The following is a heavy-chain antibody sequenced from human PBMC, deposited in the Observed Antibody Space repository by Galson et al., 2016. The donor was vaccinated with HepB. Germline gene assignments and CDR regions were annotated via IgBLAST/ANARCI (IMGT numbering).Heavy chain of an antibody. Sequence: SLRLSCAASGFTFSSYAMTWVRQAPGKGLEWVSSISGSGDSTTYADSVRGRFTISRDNSKNTLYLQMNSLRGEDKAVYYCARGKGLRSGQWLALPPNYYYNGMDVWGQGPRSPCP. CDR2: ISGSGDST. J-gene: IGHJ6*02. CDR3: ARGKGLRSGQWLALPPNYYYNGMDV. V-gene: IGHV3-23*01. CDR1: GFTFSSYA. D-gene: IGHD6-19*01.